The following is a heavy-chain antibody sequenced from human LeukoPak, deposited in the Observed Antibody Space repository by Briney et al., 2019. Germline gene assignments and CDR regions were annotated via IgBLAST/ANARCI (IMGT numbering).Heavy chain of an antibody. J-gene: IGHJ5*02. CDR1: GYTFTGYY. V-gene: IGHV1-8*03. Sequence: ASVKVSCKASGYTFTGYYMHWVRQAPGQGLEWMGWINPNSGNTGYAQKFQGRVTITRNTSISTAYMELSSLRSEDTAVYYCARAIKGGFRPIAVAGRVWFDPWGQGTLVTVSS. D-gene: IGHD6-19*01. CDR2: INPNSGNT. CDR3: ARAIKGGFRPIAVAGRVWFDP.